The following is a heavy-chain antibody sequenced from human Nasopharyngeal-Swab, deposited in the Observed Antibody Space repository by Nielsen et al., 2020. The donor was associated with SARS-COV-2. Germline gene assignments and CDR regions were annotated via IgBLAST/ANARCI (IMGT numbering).Heavy chain of an antibody. J-gene: IGHJ4*02. CDR1: GFNFSNYA. Sequence: GGSLRLSCAASGFNFSNYAMSWVRQAPGKGLEWVSVIYSGGSSTYYADSVKGRFTISRDNSKNTLYLQMNSLRAEDTAVYYCAKGWVSSSPPSFDYWGQGTLVTVSS. V-gene: IGHV3-23*03. CDR3: AKGWVSSSPPSFDY. D-gene: IGHD6-6*01. CDR2: IYSGGSST.